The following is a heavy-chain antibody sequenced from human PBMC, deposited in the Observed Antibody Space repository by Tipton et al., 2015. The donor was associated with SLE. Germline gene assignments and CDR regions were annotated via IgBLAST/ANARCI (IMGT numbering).Heavy chain of an antibody. CDR3: ARDPNGGYGSFDY. CDR1: GASISGSSW. V-gene: IGHV4-4*02. J-gene: IGHJ4*02. CDR2: IYHSGSTTYT. Sequence: TLSLTCAVSGASISGSSWWSWVRQPPGKGLEWIGEIYHSGSTTYTNYNPSLKRRVTISVDTSKNQFSLKLSSVTAADTAVYYCARDPNGGYGSFDYWGLGALVTVSS. D-gene: IGHD7-27*01.